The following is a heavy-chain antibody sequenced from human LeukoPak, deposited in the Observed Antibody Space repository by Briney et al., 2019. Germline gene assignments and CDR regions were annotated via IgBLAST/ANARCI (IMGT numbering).Heavy chain of an antibody. Sequence: GGSLRLSCAASGFTFNSYWMSWVRQAPGKGLEWVANIKQDGSEKYYVDSVKGRFTISRDNAKNSLYLQMNSLRAEDTAVYYCARNDYCSSTSCSDAFDIWGQGTMVTVSS. CDR2: IKQDGSEK. CDR1: GFTFNSYW. D-gene: IGHD2-2*01. CDR3: ARNDYCSSTSCSDAFDI. J-gene: IGHJ3*02. V-gene: IGHV3-7*01.